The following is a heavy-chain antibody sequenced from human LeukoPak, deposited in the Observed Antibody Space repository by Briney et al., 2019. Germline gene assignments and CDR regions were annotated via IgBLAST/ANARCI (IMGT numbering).Heavy chain of an antibody. Sequence: QPGGSLILSCAASGFTFSSYAMNWVRQAPGKGLEWVSSISGGAGGAAYAGSVKGRFTMSRDNSKNTLYLQMNSLRAEDTAVYYCAKDGGYGSGSYYPDYWGQGTLVTVSS. CDR2: ISGGAGGA. J-gene: IGHJ4*02. D-gene: IGHD3-10*01. CDR1: GFTFSSYA. V-gene: IGHV3-23*01. CDR3: AKDGGYGSGSYYPDY.